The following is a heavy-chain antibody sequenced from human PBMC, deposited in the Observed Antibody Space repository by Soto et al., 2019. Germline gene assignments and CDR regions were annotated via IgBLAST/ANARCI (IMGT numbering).Heavy chain of an antibody. CDR1: GGSVSNSNYY. D-gene: IGHD2-8*01. J-gene: IGHJ4*02. Sequence: LSLTCTVSGGSVSNSNYYRGWIRQSPGKGLEWIGSVYYRGRSYSKSSVKSRVTISVDTSKNQFSLNLNSVTASDTAVYYCVSQRTSVLTQAYFDYWGPGALVTVSS. V-gene: IGHV4-39*01. CDR2: VYYRGRS. CDR3: VSQRTSVLTQAYFDY.